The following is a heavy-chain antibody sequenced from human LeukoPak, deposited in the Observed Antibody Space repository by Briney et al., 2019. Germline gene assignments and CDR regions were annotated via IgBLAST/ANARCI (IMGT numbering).Heavy chain of an antibody. CDR3: AREANYYGSGSYFEGTSDY. V-gene: IGHV4-59*01. Sequence: SETLSLTCTVSGGSISSYYWSWIRQPPGKGLEWIGYIYYSGSTNYNPSLKSRVTISVDTSKNEFSLKLTSVTAADTAVYYCAREANYYGSGSYFEGTSDYWGQGSLVTVSS. D-gene: IGHD3-10*01. J-gene: IGHJ4*02. CDR1: GGSISSYY. CDR2: IYYSGST.